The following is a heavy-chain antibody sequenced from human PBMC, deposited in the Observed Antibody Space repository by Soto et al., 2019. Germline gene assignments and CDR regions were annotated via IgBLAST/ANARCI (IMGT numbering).Heavy chain of an antibody. J-gene: IGHJ4*02. D-gene: IGHD5-18*01. Sequence: QITLKESGPTLVKPTQTLTLTCTFSGFSLSTSGVGVGWIRQPPGKALEWLALIYWDDDKRYSPSLKSRLTITQDTSKNQVVLTMTNMDPVDTATSYCAHSSPTALIRAEFDYWGQGTLVTVSS. CDR1: GFSLSTSGVG. V-gene: IGHV2-5*02. CDR3: AHSSPTALIRAEFDY. CDR2: IYWDDDK.